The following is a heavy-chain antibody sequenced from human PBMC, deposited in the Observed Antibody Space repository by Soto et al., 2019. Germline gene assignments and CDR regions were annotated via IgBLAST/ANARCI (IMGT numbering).Heavy chain of an antibody. CDR1: GGSISNYY. CDR2: ISDSGST. Sequence: SETLSLTCTVSGGSISNYYWSWIRQPPGKGLEWIGYISDSGSTYYNPSLKGRVTISLDTSKNQFSLKLSSVTAADTAVYYCARDPGPYYYGSGAFHDAFDIWGQGTMVTVSS. V-gene: IGHV4-59*01. J-gene: IGHJ3*02. CDR3: ARDPGPYYYGSGAFHDAFDI. D-gene: IGHD3-10*01.